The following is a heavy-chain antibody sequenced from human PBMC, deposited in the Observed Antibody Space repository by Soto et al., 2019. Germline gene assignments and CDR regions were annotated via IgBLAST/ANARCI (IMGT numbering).Heavy chain of an antibody. V-gene: IGHV5-51*01. CDR1: GYTFSNFW. Sequence: GESLKISCQCSGYTFSNFWICLVRQLPGQGLEWMGIIYPGDHETRYSPSFLGKVTISAETSINTAYLQWSSLEASDSAFYFCARSPRSSPYFDFWGQGALVTVSS. J-gene: IGHJ4*02. CDR2: IYPGDHET. D-gene: IGHD6-13*01. CDR3: ARSPRSSPYFDF.